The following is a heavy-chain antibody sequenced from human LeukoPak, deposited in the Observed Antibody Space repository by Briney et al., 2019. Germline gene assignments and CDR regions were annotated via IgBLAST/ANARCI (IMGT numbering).Heavy chain of an antibody. CDR1: GGTFSSYA. CDR3: AREVRAIPSWFDP. Sequence: SVKVSCKASGGTFSSYAISWVRQAPGQGLEWTGGIIPIFGTANYAQKFQGRVTITADESTSTAYMELSSLRSEDTAVYYCAREVRAIPSWFDPWGQGTLVTVSS. V-gene: IGHV1-69*01. J-gene: IGHJ5*02. D-gene: IGHD3-10*01. CDR2: IIPIFGTA.